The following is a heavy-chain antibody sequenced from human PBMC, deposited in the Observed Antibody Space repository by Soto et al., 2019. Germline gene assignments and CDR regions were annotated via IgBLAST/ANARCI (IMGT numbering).Heavy chain of an antibody. D-gene: IGHD2-15*01. CDR3: ARQTGYSSYFDY. CDR2: IYYSGST. J-gene: IGHJ4*02. Sequence: SETLSLTCTVSGGSISSYYWSWIRQPPGKGLEWIGYIYYSGSTNYNPSLKSRVTISVDTSKNQFSLKLSSVTAADTAVYYCARQTGYSSYFDYWGQGTLVTAPQ. V-gene: IGHV4-59*01. CDR1: GGSISSYY.